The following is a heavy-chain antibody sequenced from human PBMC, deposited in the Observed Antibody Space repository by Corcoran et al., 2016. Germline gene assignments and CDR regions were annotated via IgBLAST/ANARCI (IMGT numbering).Heavy chain of an antibody. D-gene: IGHD3-22*01. V-gene: IGHV1-69*01. CDR3: ARGLSYYDSSGYGGHWFDP. J-gene: IGHJ5*02. Sequence: QVQLVQSGAEVKKPGSSVKVSCKASGGTFSSYAISWVRQAPGQGLEWMGGIIPIFGTANYAQKFQGRVTITADESTSTAYMELSSLRSEDTAVYYCARGLSYYDSSGYGGHWFDPWGQGTLVTVSS. CDR1: GGTFSSYA. CDR2: IIPIFGTA.